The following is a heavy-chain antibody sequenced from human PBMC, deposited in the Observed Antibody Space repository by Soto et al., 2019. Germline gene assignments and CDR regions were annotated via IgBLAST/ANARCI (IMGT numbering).Heavy chain of an antibody. CDR3: ARGIAAWFTRSDYYYYGMDV. J-gene: IGHJ6*02. CDR1: GFTFSSYA. D-gene: IGHD6-6*01. Sequence: GGSLRLSCAASGFTFSSYAMHWVRQAPGKGLEWVAVISYDGSNKYYADSVKGRFTISRDNSKNTLYLQMNSLRAEDTAVYYCARGIAAWFTRSDYYYYGMDVWGQGTTVTVSS. V-gene: IGHV3-30-3*01. CDR2: ISYDGSNK.